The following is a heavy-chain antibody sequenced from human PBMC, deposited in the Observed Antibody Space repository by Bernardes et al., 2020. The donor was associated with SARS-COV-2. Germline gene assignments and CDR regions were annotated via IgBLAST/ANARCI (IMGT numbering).Heavy chain of an antibody. CDR1: GYTFSDYY. J-gene: IGHJ4*02. V-gene: IGHV1-2*02. CDR2: ISPKSGAT. CDR3: ARTFYYDRGGDSLFDF. D-gene: IGHD2-21*01. Sequence: ASVKASCTASGYTFSDYYTHWLRQAPGQGLEWMGWISPKSGATNHAQKFQGRVNMTRDTSISTDYMELSRLTSDDTAVYYCARTFYYDRGGDSLFDFWGQGTPVTVSS.